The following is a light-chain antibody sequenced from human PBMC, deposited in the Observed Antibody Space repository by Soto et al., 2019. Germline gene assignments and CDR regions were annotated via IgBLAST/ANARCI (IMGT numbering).Light chain of an antibody. CDR3: CSYSGTYTEVV. J-gene: IGLJ2*01. CDR2: DDT. CDR1: SNNY. V-gene: IGLV2-11*01. Sequence: QSALTQPRSVSGSPGQSVTISCTGISNNYVSWYQQHPGKVPKVIVYDDTLRPSGVSDRFPGSRSGNTASLAISGLRAEDDADYYCCSYSGTYTEVVFGGGTKLTVL.